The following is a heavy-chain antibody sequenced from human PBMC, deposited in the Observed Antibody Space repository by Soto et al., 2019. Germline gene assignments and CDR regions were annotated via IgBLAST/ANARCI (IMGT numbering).Heavy chain of an antibody. Sequence: SGPTLVNPTQTLTLTCPFSGFSLSTSGVGVGWIRQPPGKALEWLALIYWDDDKRYSPSLKSRLTITKDTSKNQVVLTMTNMDPVDTATYYCAHGLSSLRFLEWLYWFDPWGQGTLVTVSS. D-gene: IGHD3-3*01. CDR3: AHGLSSLRFLEWLYWFDP. CDR2: IYWDDDK. J-gene: IGHJ5*02. V-gene: IGHV2-5*02. CDR1: GFSLSTSGVG.